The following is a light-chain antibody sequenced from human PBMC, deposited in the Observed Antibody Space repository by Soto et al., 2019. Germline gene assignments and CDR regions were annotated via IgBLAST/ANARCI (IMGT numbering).Light chain of an antibody. Sequence: TVLTQSPGTLSLSPGERATLSCRASQSFNSIYLAWYQQKSGQAPRLLIYGASSRATGIPDRFSGSGSGTDFTLTISRLEPEDFAVHYCHQYDSWTFGQGTKVVIK. CDR1: QSFNSIY. CDR3: HQYDSWT. CDR2: GAS. V-gene: IGKV3-20*01. J-gene: IGKJ1*01.